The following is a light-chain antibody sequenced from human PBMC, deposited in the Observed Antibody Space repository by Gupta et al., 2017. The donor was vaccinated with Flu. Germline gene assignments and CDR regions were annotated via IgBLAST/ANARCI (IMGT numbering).Light chain of an antibody. V-gene: IGKV3-20*01. CDR2: GAS. CDR3: QQYGSSPFT. CDR1: QSVSSNS. J-gene: IGKJ3*01. Sequence: EIVLTQSPGTLSLSPGETATLSCRSSQSVSSNSLAWYQQKPGHAPGLLIFGASSRATGIPDRFSGSGSGTDFTLTISRLEPEDFAVYCCQQYGSSPFTFGPGTKVEIK.